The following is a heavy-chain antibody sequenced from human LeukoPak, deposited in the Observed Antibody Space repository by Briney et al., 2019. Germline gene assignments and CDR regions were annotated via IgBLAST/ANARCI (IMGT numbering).Heavy chain of an antibody. Sequence: ASAKVSCKASGYTFTSYYMHWVRQAPGQGLEWMGIINPSGGSTSYAQKFQGRVTMTRDTSTSTVYMELSSLRSEDTAVYYCARDMGYSSSWFSYYYYGMDVWGQGTTVTVSS. CDR1: GYTFTSYY. CDR3: ARDMGYSSSWFSYYYYGMDV. D-gene: IGHD6-13*01. J-gene: IGHJ6*02. CDR2: INPSGGST. V-gene: IGHV1-46*01.